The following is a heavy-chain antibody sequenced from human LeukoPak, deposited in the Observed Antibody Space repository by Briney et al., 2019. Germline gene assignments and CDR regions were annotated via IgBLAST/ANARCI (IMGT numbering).Heavy chain of an antibody. V-gene: IGHV1-18*04. J-gene: IGHJ5*02. CDR1: GCTFTSYY. CDR2: ISAYNGNT. CDR3: ARLLAAPHPRPNNWFDP. D-gene: IGHD6-6*01. Sequence: ASVKVSCKASGCTFTSYYIHWVRQAPGQGLEWMGWISAYNGNTNYAQKLQGRVTMTTDTSTSTAYMELRSLRSDDTAVYYCARLLAAPHPRPNNWFDPWGQGTLVTVSS.